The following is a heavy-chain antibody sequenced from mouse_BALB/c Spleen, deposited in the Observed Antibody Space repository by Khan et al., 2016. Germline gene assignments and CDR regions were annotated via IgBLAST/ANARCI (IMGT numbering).Heavy chain of an antibody. D-gene: IGHD3-2*01. Sequence: QVQLQQSGAELMKPGASVKISCKATGYTFSSYWIEWVKQRPGHGLEWIGEILPGSGSTNYNEKFKGKATFTADTSSNTAYMQLSSLTSEDSAVYYCARLRQLGLRDYFDYWGQGTTLTVSS. V-gene: IGHV1-9*01. CDR1: GYTFSSYW. CDR3: ARLRQLGLRDYFDY. J-gene: IGHJ2*01. CDR2: ILPGSGST.